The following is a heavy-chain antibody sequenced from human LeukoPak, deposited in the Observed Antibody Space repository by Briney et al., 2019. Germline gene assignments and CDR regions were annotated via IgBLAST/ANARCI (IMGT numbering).Heavy chain of an antibody. V-gene: IGHV4-30-4*08. Sequence: SETLSLTCTVSGGSISSGDYYWSWIRQPPGKGLEWIGYIYYSGSTYYNPSLKSRVTISVDTSKNQFSLKLSSVTAADTAVYYCARQCPNSSTSCYRAFDIWGQGTMVTVSS. CDR3: ARQCPNSSTSCYRAFDI. CDR1: GGSISSGDYY. CDR2: IYYSGST. J-gene: IGHJ3*02. D-gene: IGHD2-2*01.